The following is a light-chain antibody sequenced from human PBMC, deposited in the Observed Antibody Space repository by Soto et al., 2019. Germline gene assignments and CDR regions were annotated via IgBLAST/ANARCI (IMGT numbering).Light chain of an antibody. CDR2: RNN. Sequence: QAVVTQPPSASGTPGQRVTISCSGSSSNIGSNYVYWYQQLPGTAPKLLIDRNNKRPSGVPDRFSGSKSGTSASLAISGLRSEDEADYYCASWDDSLSGPVFGGGTKLTVL. CDR3: ASWDDSLSGPV. CDR1: SSNIGSNY. V-gene: IGLV1-47*01. J-gene: IGLJ2*01.